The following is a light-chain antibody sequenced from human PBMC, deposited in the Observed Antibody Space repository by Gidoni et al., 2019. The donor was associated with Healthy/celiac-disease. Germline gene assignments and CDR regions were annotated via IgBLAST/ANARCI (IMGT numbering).Light chain of an antibody. CDR1: QSISSY. CDR3: PQSYSTPRYT. Sequence: EIQMTQSPSSLSASVGDRVTITCRASQSISSYLNWYQQKPGKAPKLLIYAASSLQSGVPSRFSGSGSVSDFTLTISSLQPEDFATYYCPQSYSTPRYTFGQGTKLEIK. J-gene: IGKJ2*01. V-gene: IGKV1-39*01. CDR2: AAS.